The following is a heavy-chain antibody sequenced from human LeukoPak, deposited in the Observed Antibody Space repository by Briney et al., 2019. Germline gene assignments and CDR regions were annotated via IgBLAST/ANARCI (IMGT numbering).Heavy chain of an antibody. D-gene: IGHD5-18*01. Sequence: SETLSLTGTVSGGSVSSYYWSWIRQPPGKGLEWIGYIYYSGSTNYKASLKSRVTISLDTSKNQFCLQLTSVTAADTAVYYCARTTQGGYSYGYFYSYYMDVWGKGPPVTISS. CDR1: GGSVSSYY. V-gene: IGHV4-59*02. CDR2: IYYSGST. CDR3: ARTTQGGYSYGYFYSYYMDV. J-gene: IGHJ6*03.